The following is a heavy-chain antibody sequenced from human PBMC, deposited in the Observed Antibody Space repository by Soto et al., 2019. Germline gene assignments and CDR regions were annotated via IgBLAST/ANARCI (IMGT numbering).Heavy chain of an antibody. CDR3: ARDAAAPITRCLLHNQRTKKFDY. Sequence: ASVKVSCKASGGTFSSYTISWVRQAPGQGLEWMGWISAYNGNTNYAQKLQGRVTMTTDTSTSTAYMELRSLRSDDTAVYYCARDAAAPITRCLLHNQRTKKFDYWGQGTLVTGYS. CDR2: ISAYNGNT. J-gene: IGHJ4*02. CDR1: GGTFSSYT. V-gene: IGHV1-18*01. D-gene: IGHD3-10*01.